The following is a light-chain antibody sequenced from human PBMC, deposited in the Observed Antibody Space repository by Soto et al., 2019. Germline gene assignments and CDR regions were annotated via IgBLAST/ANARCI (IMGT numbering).Light chain of an antibody. V-gene: IGKV3-20*01. Sequence: EIVLTQSPDTLSLSPGERATLSCRASQSVTGTNLAWYQQRAGQAPRLLIYDAVRRATGIPDRFSGSGSGTDFTLTISRLEPEDFAVYFCHQYGSSLGTLGQGTKVDIK. J-gene: IGKJ2*01. CDR3: HQYGSSLGT. CDR1: QSVTGTN. CDR2: DAV.